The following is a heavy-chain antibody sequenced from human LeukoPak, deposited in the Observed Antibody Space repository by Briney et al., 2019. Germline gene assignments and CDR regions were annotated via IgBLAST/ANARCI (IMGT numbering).Heavy chain of an antibody. J-gene: IGHJ6*02. Sequence: GGSLRLSCAASGFTFSSYGMHWVRQAPGKGLEWVAFIRYDGSNKYYADSVKDRFTISRDNSKNTLYLQMNSLRAEDTAVYYCAKDLVSIVVVPAAVLYYGMDVWGQGTTVTVSS. CDR1: GFTFSSYG. D-gene: IGHD2-2*01. V-gene: IGHV3-30*02. CDR3: AKDLVSIVVVPAAVLYYGMDV. CDR2: IRYDGSNK.